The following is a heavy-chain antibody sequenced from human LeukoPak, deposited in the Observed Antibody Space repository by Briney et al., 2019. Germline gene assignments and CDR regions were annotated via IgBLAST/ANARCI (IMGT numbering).Heavy chain of an antibody. CDR2: INTNTGNP. V-gene: IGHV7-4-1*02. CDR1: GYTFTNYA. CDR3: TRSAINRADY. J-gene: IGHJ4*02. Sequence: ASVKVSCKASGYTFTNYAINWVRQAPGQGLEWMGWINTNTGNPTYAQGFTGRFVFSLDTSVSTAYLQISSLKSEDTAVYYCTRSAINRADYWGRGTLVTVSS. D-gene: IGHD2/OR15-2a*01.